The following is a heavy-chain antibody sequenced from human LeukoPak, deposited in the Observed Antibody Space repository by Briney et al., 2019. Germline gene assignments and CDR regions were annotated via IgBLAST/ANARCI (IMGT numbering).Heavy chain of an antibody. J-gene: IGHJ3*02. CDR2: IWYDGSNK. Sequence: GGSLRLSCAASGFTFSSYGMHWVRQAPGKGLEWVAVIWYDGSNKYYADSVKGRFTISRDNSKNTLYLQMNSLRAEDTAVYYCAREWVVAAVNPYAFDIWGQGTMVTVSS. D-gene: IGHD2-15*01. V-gene: IGHV3-33*01. CDR3: AREWVVAAVNPYAFDI. CDR1: GFTFSSYG.